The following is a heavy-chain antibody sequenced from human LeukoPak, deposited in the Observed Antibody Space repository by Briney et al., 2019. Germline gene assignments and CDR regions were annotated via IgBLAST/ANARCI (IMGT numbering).Heavy chain of an antibody. V-gene: IGHV4-59*01. CDR1: GGSISSYY. J-gene: IGHJ5*02. CDR3: ASSSSSWYEGWFDP. CDR2: IYYSGST. D-gene: IGHD6-13*01. Sequence: SETLSLTCTVSGGSISSYYWSWIRQPPGKGLEWIGYIYYSGSTNYNPSLKSRVTISVDMSKNQFSQKLSSVTAADTAVYYCASSSSSWYEGWFDPWGQGTLVTVSS.